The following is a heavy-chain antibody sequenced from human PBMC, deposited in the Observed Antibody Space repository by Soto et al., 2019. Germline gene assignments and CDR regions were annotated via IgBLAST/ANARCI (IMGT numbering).Heavy chain of an antibody. CDR2: TSYTVNN. CDR3: ATDMNDGFTHYLDH. V-gene: IGHV4-59*01. CDR1: VGPITSYH. Sequence: PSETLSLTCIVSVGPITSYHCSLIRQFPVKGLEWISYTSYTVNNNYNPSLKSRVTSSMDTSKNQLSLKLTSMTAADTAVYYCATDMNDGFTHYLDHRGKGNMVTVSS. D-gene: IGHD3-16*01. J-gene: IGHJ4*02.